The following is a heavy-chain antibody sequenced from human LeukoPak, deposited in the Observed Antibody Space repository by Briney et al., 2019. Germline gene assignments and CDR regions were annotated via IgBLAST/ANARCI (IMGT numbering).Heavy chain of an antibody. CDR1: GGSISSYY. CDR3: ARDGSGYSYGYWFDP. J-gene: IGHJ5*02. V-gene: IGHV4-59*01. CDR2: IYYSGST. D-gene: IGHD5-18*01. Sequence: WETLSLTCTVSGGSISSYYWSWIRQPPGKGLEWIGYIYYSGSTNYNPSLKSRVTISVDTSKNQFSLKLSSVTAADTAVYYCARDGSGYSYGYWFDPWGQGTLVTVSS.